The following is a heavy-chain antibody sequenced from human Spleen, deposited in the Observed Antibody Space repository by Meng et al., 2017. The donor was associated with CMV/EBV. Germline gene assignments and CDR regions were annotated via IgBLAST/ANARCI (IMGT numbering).Heavy chain of an antibody. D-gene: IGHD4-11*01. V-gene: IGHV1-69*05. CDR2: ILPIFGTA. J-gene: IGHJ5*02. CDR1: GGTFSSFA. Sequence: ASGGTFSSFAISWVRQAPGQGLEWMGGILPIFGTANYAQRLQGRVTITTDESTNTAYMELRRLRYEDTAMYYCAREGGLGTTRIFDPWGQGTLVTVS. CDR3: AREGGLGTTRIFDP.